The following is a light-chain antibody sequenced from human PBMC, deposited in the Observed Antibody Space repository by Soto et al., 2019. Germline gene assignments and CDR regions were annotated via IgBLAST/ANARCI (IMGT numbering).Light chain of an antibody. Sequence: EAVLTQSPATLSVSPGERATLSCRASQSVATNLAWYQQRPGQAPRLLLYGASKRAIGLPARFSGSGSGTEFTLTITSLQSEDFAVYYCQQYNNWPQTFGQGTKV. CDR2: GAS. V-gene: IGKV3-15*01. CDR1: QSVATN. CDR3: QQYNNWPQT. J-gene: IGKJ1*01.